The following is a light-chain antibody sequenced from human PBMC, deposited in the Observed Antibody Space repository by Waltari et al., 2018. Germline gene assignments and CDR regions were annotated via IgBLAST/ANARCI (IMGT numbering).Light chain of an antibody. J-gene: IGLJ3*02. CDR1: TGAVTSGHY. V-gene: IGLV7-46*01. Sequence: QAVVTQEPSLTVSPGGTVTLTCDSSTGAVTSGHYPYWFQQKPGQAPRTLIYDTSDKPSWTPARFSGSLLRGKAGRTLSGARPEDEARYYCSLSFRGGWVFGGGTNLTVL. CDR2: DTS. CDR3: SLSFRGGWV.